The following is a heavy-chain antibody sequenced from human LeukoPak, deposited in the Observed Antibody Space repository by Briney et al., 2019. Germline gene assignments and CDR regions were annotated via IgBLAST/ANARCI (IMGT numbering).Heavy chain of an antibody. D-gene: IGHD3-22*01. J-gene: IGHJ4*02. Sequence: GGSLRLSCAASGLTFSSYEMNWVRQAPGKGLKWVSYISSSGNTIYYADSVKGRFTISRDNAKNSLYLQMNSLRAEDTAVYYCARSSGYYYFDFDYWGQGTLVTVSS. V-gene: IGHV3-48*03. CDR2: ISSSGNTI. CDR1: GLTFSSYE. CDR3: ARSSGYYYFDFDY.